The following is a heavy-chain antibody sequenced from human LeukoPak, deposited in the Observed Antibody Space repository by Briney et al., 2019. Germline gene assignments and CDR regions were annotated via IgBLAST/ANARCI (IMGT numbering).Heavy chain of an antibody. CDR2: IFNSGST. D-gene: IGHD5-12*01. V-gene: IGHV4-39*07. CDR1: GGSISSSSYY. Sequence: SETLSLTCTVSGGSISSSSYYWGWIRQPPGKGLEWIGYIFNSGSTYYNPSLKSRVTILVDTSKNQFSLKLSSVTAADTAVYYCARDRHKLVDIVAGILDYWGQGTLVTVSS. J-gene: IGHJ4*02. CDR3: ARDRHKLVDIVAGILDY.